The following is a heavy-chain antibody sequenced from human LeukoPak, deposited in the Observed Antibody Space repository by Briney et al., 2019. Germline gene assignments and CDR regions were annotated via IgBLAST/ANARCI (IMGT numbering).Heavy chain of an antibody. CDR3: ARLVRYCSTNSCYPFDY. Sequence: PSETLSLTCTVSGGSISSSSHYWGWIRQPPGKGLGWIGSMYYSGGTYYNPSLKSRVTISIDTSRNQFSLKLNSVTAADTAVYYCARLVRYCSTNSCYPFDYWGQGTLVTVSS. CDR1: GGSISSSSHY. J-gene: IGHJ4*02. D-gene: IGHD2-2*01. CDR2: MYYSGGT. V-gene: IGHV4-39*01.